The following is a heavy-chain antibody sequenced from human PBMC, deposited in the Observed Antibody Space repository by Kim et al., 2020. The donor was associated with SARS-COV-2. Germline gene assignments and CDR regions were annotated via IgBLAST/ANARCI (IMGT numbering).Heavy chain of an antibody. V-gene: IGHV3-33*01. D-gene: IGHD4-17*01. CDR3: ARDWAFSKMTTTALYHYNYMDV. CDR2: IWNDATNK. Sequence: GGSLRLSCTASGFSFSDYGMHWVRQAPGKGLEWVAFIWNDATNKYYADAVKGRFTIFRDNSKNTVYLQMNSLRVEDTAVFYCARDWAFSKMTTTALYHYNYMDVWGKGTTVTVSS. J-gene: IGHJ6*03. CDR1: GFSFSDYG.